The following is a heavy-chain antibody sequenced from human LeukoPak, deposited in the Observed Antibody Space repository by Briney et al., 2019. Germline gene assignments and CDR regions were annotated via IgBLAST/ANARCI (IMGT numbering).Heavy chain of an antibody. V-gene: IGHV4-34*01. Sequence: SETLSLTCAVYGGSFSGYYWSWIRQPPGKGLEWIGEINHSGSTNYNPSLKSRVTISVDTSKNQFSLKLSSVTAADTAVYYCASRNLWKGGRFDSWGQGTLVTVSS. CDR2: INHSGST. D-gene: IGHD1-1*01. CDR3: ASRNLWKGGRFDS. CDR1: GGSFSGYY. J-gene: IGHJ4*02.